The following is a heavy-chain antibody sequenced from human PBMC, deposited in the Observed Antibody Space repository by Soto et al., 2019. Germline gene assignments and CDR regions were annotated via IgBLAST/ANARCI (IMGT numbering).Heavy chain of an antibody. CDR1: GGSISSYY. V-gene: IGHV4-59*08. D-gene: IGHD2-2*01. CDR3: ARGPAAANWFDP. Sequence: QVQLQESGPGLVKPSETLSLTCTVSGGSISSYYWSWIRQPPGKGLEWIGYIYYSGSTNYNPSLKSRVTISVDTSKNQFSLKLSSVTAADTAVYYYARGPAAANWFDPWGQGTLVTVSS. J-gene: IGHJ5*02. CDR2: IYYSGST.